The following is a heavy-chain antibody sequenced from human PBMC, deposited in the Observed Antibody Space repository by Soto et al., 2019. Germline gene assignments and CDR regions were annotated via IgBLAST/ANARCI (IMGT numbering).Heavy chain of an antibody. CDR1: GFTFSSYD. CDR2: IGTAGDT. D-gene: IGHD1-26*01. CDR3: ARTSGSYTNYYYYYGMDV. J-gene: IGHJ6*02. V-gene: IGHV3-13*01. Sequence: GGSLRLSCAASGFTFSSYDMHWVRQATGKGLEWVSAIGTAGDTYYPGSVKGRFTISRENAKNSLYLQMNSLRAEDTAVYYCARTSGSYTNYYYYYGMDVWGQGTAVTVSS.